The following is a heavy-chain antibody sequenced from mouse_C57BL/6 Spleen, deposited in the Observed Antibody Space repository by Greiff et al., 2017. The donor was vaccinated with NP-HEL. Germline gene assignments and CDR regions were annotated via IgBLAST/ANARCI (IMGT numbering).Heavy chain of an antibody. J-gene: IGHJ4*01. Sequence: EVHLVESGGDLVKPGGSLKLSCAASGFTFSSYGMSWVRQTPDKRLAWVATISSGGSYTYYPDSVKGRFTISSDNAKNTLYLQMSSLKSEDTAMYYCARQGTGYYAMDYWGQGTSVTVSS. V-gene: IGHV5-6*01. CDR2: ISSGGSYT. CDR3: ARQGTGYYAMDY. CDR1: GFTFSSYG.